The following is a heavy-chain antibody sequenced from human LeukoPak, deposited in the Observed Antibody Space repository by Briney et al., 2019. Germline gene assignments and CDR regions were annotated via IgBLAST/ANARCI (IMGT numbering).Heavy chain of an antibody. Sequence: SETLSLTCNVSGGSINTYYWTWIRHPPGKGLEWIGYIYYTGSTKYNPSLQSRVTMSADTSKNQFSLKLSSVTAADTAVYYCARGDYGYYFDYWGQGTLVTVSS. CDR2: IYYTGST. CDR1: GGSINTYY. V-gene: IGHV4-59*12. CDR3: ARGDYGYYFDY. J-gene: IGHJ4*02. D-gene: IGHD4-17*01.